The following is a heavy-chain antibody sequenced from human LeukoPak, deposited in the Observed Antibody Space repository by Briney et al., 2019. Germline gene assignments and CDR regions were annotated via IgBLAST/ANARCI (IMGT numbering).Heavy chain of an antibody. Sequence: SETLSLTCAVYGGSFSGYYWSWIRQPPGKGLEWIGEINQSGSTNYNPSLKSRVTISVDTSKNQFSLKLNSMTAADTAVYYCATIQRDHAFDIWGQGTMVTVSS. CDR1: GGSFSGYY. CDR3: ATIQRDHAFDI. D-gene: IGHD6-25*01. CDR2: INQSGST. V-gene: IGHV4-34*01. J-gene: IGHJ3*02.